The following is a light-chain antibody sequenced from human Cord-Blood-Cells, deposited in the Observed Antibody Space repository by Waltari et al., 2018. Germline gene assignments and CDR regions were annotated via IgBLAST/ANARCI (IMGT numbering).Light chain of an antibody. CDR3: CSYAGSSTPVV. CDR2: EGS. CDR1: SSDVGSYTI. Sequence: QSALTQPASVSGSPGQSITISCTGTSSDVGSYTIVSWYQQHPGKAPKLMIYEGSKRPSGVSNRFSGSKCGNAASLTISGRQAEDEADYYCCSYAGSSTPVVFGGGTKLTVL. V-gene: IGLV2-23*01. J-gene: IGLJ2*01.